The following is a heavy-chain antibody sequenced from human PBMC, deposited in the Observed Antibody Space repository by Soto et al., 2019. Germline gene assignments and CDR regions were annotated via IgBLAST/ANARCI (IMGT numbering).Heavy chain of an antibody. Sequence: QVQLVQSEAEVKKPGASVKVSCQASGYSFTDYGISWVRQAPGQGLEWMAWISGYHGNLKYAEKFQDRATVTRDTSTSTAYFDLSILRSDDTAVYYCARGGYITSSRRQWYFDLWGRGTLLTVSS. V-gene: IGHV1-18*01. CDR1: GYSFTDYG. CDR3: ARGGYITSSRRQWYFDL. D-gene: IGHD3-10*01. J-gene: IGHJ2*01. CDR2: ISGYHGNL.